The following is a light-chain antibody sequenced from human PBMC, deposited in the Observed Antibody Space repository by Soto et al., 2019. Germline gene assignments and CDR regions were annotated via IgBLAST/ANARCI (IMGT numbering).Light chain of an antibody. CDR3: QQRNDWPRNS. V-gene: IGKV3-11*01. CDR2: GAS. J-gene: IGKJ5*01. Sequence: EIVLTQSLDTLSLSPGERATLSCRASQSIANYVVWYHQRPGQTPRLVIYGASNRATDIPARFTGSGSGTDFTLTISSLEAEDSGVYYCQQRNDWPRNSFGQGTRLEIK. CDR1: QSIANY.